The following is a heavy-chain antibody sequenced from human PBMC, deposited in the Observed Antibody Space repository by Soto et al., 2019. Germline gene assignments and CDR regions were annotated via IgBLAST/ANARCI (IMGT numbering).Heavy chain of an antibody. CDR3: ARISSSDGATLPSDYYYYGMDV. CDR2: IIPIFGTA. J-gene: IGHJ6*02. D-gene: IGHD6-6*01. V-gene: IGHV1-69*13. CDR1: GGTFSSYA. Sequence: ASVKVSCKASGGTFSSYAISWVRQAPGQGLEWMGGIIPIFGTANYAQKFQGRVTITADESTSTAYMELSSLRSEDTAVYYCARISSSDGATLPSDYYYYGMDVWGQGTTVTVSS.